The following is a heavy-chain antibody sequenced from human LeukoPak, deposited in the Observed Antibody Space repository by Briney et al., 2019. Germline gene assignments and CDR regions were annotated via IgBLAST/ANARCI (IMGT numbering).Heavy chain of an antibody. CDR3: ARGFRGSGSYYRSYYFDY. D-gene: IGHD3-10*01. J-gene: IGHJ4*02. CDR1: VVSMNGYY. CDR2: VDSSGNT. V-gene: IGHV4-4*07. Sequence: PSEALSLTCSVSVVSMNGYYWSWLRQSAGNRLEWIGHVDSSGNTNYNPSLESRVTMSVDTSKKQFSLKLSSVTAADTAVYYCARGFRGSGSYYRSYYFDYWGQGTLVTVSS.